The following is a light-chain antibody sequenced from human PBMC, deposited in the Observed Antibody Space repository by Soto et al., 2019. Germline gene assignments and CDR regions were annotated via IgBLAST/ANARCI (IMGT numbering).Light chain of an antibody. J-gene: IGKJ1*01. CDR1: ENLNTN. CDR2: GAS. Sequence: EIVMTQSPGTLSVSPGERATLSCRASENLNTNLAWYQQRPGQAPRLLIYGASTRATGVPARFTVSGSGTDFTLTISSLQFEDFAVYFCQQYKNWPPWTFGQGTKVDI. CDR3: QQYKNWPPWT. V-gene: IGKV3-15*01.